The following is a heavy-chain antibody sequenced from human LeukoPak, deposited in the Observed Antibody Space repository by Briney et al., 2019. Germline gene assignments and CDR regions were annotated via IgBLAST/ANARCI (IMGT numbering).Heavy chain of an antibody. J-gene: IGHJ3*02. CDR2: ISGSSSTI. CDR1: GFTFNIYR. D-gene: IGHD3-3*01. Sequence: PGGSLRLSCVASGFTFNIYRMNWVRQAPGKGLEWVSYISGSSSTIYHADSVKGRFTISRDNAKNSLYLQMNSLRAEDTAMYYCASSRPYYETPDAFDIWGPGTMVTVSS. CDR3: ASSRPYYETPDAFDI. V-gene: IGHV3-48*04.